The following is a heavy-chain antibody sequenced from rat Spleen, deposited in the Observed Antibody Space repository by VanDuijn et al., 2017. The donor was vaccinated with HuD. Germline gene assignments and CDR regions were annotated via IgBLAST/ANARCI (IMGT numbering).Heavy chain of an antibody. CDR3: ARHQLLQGYYFDY. Sequence: VQLQESGPGLVQPSQTLSLTCTVSGFSLISYAVNWVRQPPGKGLEWMGGIWGDGSTKYSSALKSRLSISRDTSKSQVFLKMNSLQPEDTGTYYCARHQLLQGYYFDYWGQGVMVTVSS. CDR1: GFSLISYA. D-gene: IGHD1-1*01. V-gene: IGHV2-13*01. J-gene: IGHJ2*01. CDR2: IWGDGST.